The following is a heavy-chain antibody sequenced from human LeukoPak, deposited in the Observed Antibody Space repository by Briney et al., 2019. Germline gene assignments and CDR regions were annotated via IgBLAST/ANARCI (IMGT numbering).Heavy chain of an antibody. CDR3: ARVHYSDNNSPDYFDY. Sequence: PSETLSLTCTVSGGSISSNYYWGWVRQPPGKGLEWIGSMYYTGSTFYNPSLKSRVTISVDTSKNQFSLKVSSVTAADTAVYYCARVHYSDNNSPDYFDYWGQGTLVTVSS. J-gene: IGHJ4*02. CDR2: MYYTGST. D-gene: IGHD3-22*01. V-gene: IGHV4-39*07. CDR1: GGSISSNYY.